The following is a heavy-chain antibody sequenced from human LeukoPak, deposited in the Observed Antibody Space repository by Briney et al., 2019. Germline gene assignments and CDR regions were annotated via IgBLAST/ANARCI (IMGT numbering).Heavy chain of an antibody. D-gene: IGHD5-18*01. Sequence: SETLSLTCAVYGGSFSGYYWSWIPQPPGKGLEWIGEINHSGSTNYNPSLKSRVTISVDTSKNQFSLKLSSVTAADTAVYYCARGYSWAFFDYWGQGTLVTVSS. J-gene: IGHJ4*02. CDR2: INHSGST. V-gene: IGHV4-34*01. CDR1: GGSFSGYY. CDR3: ARGYSWAFFDY.